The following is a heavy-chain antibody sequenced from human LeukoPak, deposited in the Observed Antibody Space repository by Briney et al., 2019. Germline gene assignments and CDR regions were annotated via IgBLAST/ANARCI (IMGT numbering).Heavy chain of an antibody. D-gene: IGHD6-19*01. CDR2: IWYDGSNK. V-gene: IGHV3-33*01. Sequence: GGSLRLSCAASGFTFSSYGMHWVRQAPGKGLEWVAVIWYDGSNKYYADSVKGRFTISRDNSKNTLYLQMNSLRAEDTAVYYCARDVGFRAVAGTFWGQGTLVTVPS. CDR3: ARDVGFRAVAGTF. J-gene: IGHJ4*02. CDR1: GFTFSSYG.